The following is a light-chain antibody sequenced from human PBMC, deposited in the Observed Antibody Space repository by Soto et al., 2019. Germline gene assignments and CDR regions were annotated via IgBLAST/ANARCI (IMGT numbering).Light chain of an antibody. CDR1: QTISNDY. CDR3: QQYASSLRT. J-gene: IGKJ1*01. Sequence: EIVLTQSPGTLSLSPGETATLSCRASQTISNDYVAWYQQRPGQAPRLLIYGASTRATGIPGRFSGSGSGTDFNLTVDRLEPEDFAVYYCQQYASSLRTFGQGTKV. V-gene: IGKV3-20*01. CDR2: GAS.